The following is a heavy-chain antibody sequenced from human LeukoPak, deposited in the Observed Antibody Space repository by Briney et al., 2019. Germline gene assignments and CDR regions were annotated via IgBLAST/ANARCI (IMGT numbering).Heavy chain of an antibody. CDR1: GGSVTSSSYY. J-gene: IGHJ6*03. CDR3: ARVSAWGQDLQWLVGNYYYYYMDV. V-gene: IGHV4-39*07. Sequence: SETLSLTCTVSGGSVTSSSYYWGWIRQPPGKGLEWIGSMYYSGSTYYNPSLKSRVTTSVDTSKNQVSLKLSSVTAADTAVYYCARVSAWGQDLQWLVGNYYYYYMDVWGKGTTVTVSS. D-gene: IGHD6-19*01. CDR2: MYYSGST.